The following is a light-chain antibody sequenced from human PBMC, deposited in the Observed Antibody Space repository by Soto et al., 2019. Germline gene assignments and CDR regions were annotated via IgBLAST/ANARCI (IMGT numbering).Light chain of an antibody. CDR1: QSISSW. CDR3: QHYKMYSPWT. V-gene: IGKV1-5*01. J-gene: IGKJ1*01. CDR2: DAS. Sequence: DIQMTQSPSSLSASVGDRVTITCRASQSISSWLAWYQLKPGKAPKLLIYDASSLESGVPSRFSGSGSGTEFTLTISSLQPDDFATYYCQHYKMYSPWTFGQGTKVDIK.